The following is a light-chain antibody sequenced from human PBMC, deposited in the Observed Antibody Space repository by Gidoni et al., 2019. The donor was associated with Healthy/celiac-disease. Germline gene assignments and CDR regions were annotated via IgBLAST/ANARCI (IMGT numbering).Light chain of an antibody. J-gene: IGKJ2*01. CDR2: GAS. Sequence: EIVMTQSPATLSVSPGERATLSCRASQSVSSNLAWYQQKPGQAPRLLIYGASTRATGLPARFSGSGSGTEFTLTLSSLQSEDFAVYSCQQYNNWPSYTFGQGTKLEI. CDR1: QSVSSN. CDR3: QQYNNWPSYT. V-gene: IGKV3-15*01.